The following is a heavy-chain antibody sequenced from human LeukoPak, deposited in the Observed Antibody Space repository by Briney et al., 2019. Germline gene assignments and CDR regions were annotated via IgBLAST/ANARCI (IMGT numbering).Heavy chain of an antibody. CDR2: IWYDGSNK. J-gene: IGHJ5*02. CDR1: GFTFSSYG. CDR3: ARQSGSGSGFDP. Sequence: PGRSLRLSCAASGFTFSSYGMHWVRQAPGKGLEWVAVIWYDGSNKYYADSVKGRFTISRDNSKNTLYLQMNSLRAEDTAVYYCARQSGSGSGFDPWGQGTLVTVSS. V-gene: IGHV3-33*01. D-gene: IGHD3-10*01.